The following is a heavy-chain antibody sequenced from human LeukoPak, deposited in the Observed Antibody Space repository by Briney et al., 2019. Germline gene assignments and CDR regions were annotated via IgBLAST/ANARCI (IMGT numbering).Heavy chain of an antibody. Sequence: SETLSLTCTVSGGSISSYYWSWILQPPGKGLEWIGYIYYSGSTNYNPSLKSRVTISVDTSKNQFSLKLSSVTAADTAVYYCARLSRTVARDYWGQGTLVTVSS. CDR2: IYYSGST. V-gene: IGHV4-59*08. J-gene: IGHJ4*02. D-gene: IGHD6-19*01. CDR1: GGSISSYY. CDR3: ARLSRTVARDY.